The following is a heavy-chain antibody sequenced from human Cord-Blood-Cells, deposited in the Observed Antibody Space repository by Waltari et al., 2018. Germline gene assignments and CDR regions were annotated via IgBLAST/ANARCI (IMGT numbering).Heavy chain of an antibody. CDR1: GFPFTSLS. D-gene: IGHD1-26*01. V-gene: IGHV3-21*01. CDR3: ARGTLIVGALIDI. Sequence: EVHLVESGGGLVKPGGSLRLSGAASGFPFTSLSMNWVSQAPGKGLEWVSSISSSSSYIYYADSVKGRFTISRDNAKNSLYLQMNSLRAEDTAVYYCARGTLIVGALIDIWGQGTMVTVSS. CDR2: ISSSSSYI. J-gene: IGHJ3*02.